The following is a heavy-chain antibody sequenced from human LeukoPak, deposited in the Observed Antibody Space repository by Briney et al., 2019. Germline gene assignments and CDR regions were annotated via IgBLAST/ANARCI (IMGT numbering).Heavy chain of an antibody. J-gene: IGHJ4*02. V-gene: IGHV3-74*01. CDR1: GFTFSSYY. D-gene: IGHD2-2*02. CDR3: ARVRYCSSTGCYSYFDY. CDR2: INGDGSYT. Sequence: GGSLRLSCVASGFTFSSYYLHWARQVPGKGLVWVSRINGDGSYTSYADSVKGRFTISRDNAKNTLYLQVNSLRVEDTAVYYCARVRYCSSTGCYSYFDYWGQGILVTVSS.